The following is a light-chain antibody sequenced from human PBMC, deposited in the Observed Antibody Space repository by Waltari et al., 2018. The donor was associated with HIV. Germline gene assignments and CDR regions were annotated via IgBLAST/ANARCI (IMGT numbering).Light chain of an antibody. Sequence: DIQMTQSPSSLSAFVGDRVIITCRASQEISSYLNWYQQKPGKAPRLLIYAASSLQSGVPSRFSGSGSGTEFTLTINSLQPEDFATYYCQQSYKSPGTFGQGTKVETK. V-gene: IGKV1-39*01. J-gene: IGKJ1*01. CDR2: AAS. CDR1: QEISSY. CDR3: QQSYKSPGT.